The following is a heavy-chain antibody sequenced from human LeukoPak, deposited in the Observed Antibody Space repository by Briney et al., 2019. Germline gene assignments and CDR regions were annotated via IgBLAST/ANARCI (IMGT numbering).Heavy chain of an antibody. J-gene: IGHJ6*03. D-gene: IGHD4-11*01. CDR3: ARVLVTVTRAYYYYYYMDV. V-gene: IGHV4-4*07. CDR1: GGSISSYF. CDR2: IYTSGTT. Sequence: SETLSLTCTVSGGSISSYFWSWIRQPAGKGLEWIGRIYTSGTTNYNTTLKSRLTMSVDTSKNQFSLKLNSVTAADTAVYYCARVLVTVTRAYYYYYYMDVWGKGTTVTVSS.